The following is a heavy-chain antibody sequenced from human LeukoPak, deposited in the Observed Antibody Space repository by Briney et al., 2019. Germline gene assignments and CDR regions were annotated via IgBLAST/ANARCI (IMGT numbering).Heavy chain of an antibody. J-gene: IGHJ6*02. CDR1: GFTVSSYS. D-gene: IGHD4-17*01. Sequence: PGGSLRLSCAASGFTVSSYSMNWVRQAPGKGLEWVSSISSSSSYIFYADSVKGRFTISRDNAKNSLYLQMNSLRAEDAAVYYCAREWCTVTSYRTYYYGMDVWGQGTTVTVSS. CDR3: AREWCTVTSYRTYYYGMDV. CDR2: ISSSSSYI. V-gene: IGHV3-21*01.